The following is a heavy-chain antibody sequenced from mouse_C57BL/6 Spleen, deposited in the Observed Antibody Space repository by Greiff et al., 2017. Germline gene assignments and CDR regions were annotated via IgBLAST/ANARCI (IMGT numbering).Heavy chain of an antibody. D-gene: IGHD1-1*01. Sequence: VQLQQSGAELVKPGASVTISCKASGYAFSSYWMNWVKQRPGKGLEWIGQIYPGDGDTTSNGKFKGKATLTADKSSSTAYMQLSSLTSEDSAVYFCARERSYYYGSRSYAMDYWGQGTSVTVSS. CDR2: IYPGDGDT. V-gene: IGHV1-80*01. J-gene: IGHJ4*01. CDR3: ARERSYYYGSRSYAMDY. CDR1: GYAFSSYW.